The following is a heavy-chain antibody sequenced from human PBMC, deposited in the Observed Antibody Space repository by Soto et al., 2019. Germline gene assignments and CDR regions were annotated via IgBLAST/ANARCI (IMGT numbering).Heavy chain of an antibody. V-gene: IGHV1-18*04. CDR3: AREILKIFVAYKSYGMEV. CDR2: ISAYNGNT. J-gene: IGHJ6*01. CDR1: CYTFTIYV. Sequence: ASVKVSFKASCYTFTIYVISLVRHCPLQWREWMGWISAYNGNTDYAQKLQCRVTMTTETSASTAYMELRSLRSDDTAVYYCAREILKIFVAYKSYGMEVWGQGPTVNVSS. D-gene: IGHD3-9*01.